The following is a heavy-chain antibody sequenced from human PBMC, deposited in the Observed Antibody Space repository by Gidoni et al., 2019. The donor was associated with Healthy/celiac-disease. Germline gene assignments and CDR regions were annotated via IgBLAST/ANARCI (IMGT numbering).Heavy chain of an antibody. Sequence: GRIKSKTDGGTTDYAAPVKGRFTISRDDSKNTLYLQMNSLKTEDTAVYYCTTDSDAGYYYYGMDVWGQGTTVTVSS. D-gene: IGHD3-10*01. V-gene: IGHV3-15*01. J-gene: IGHJ6*02. CDR3: TTDSDAGYYYYGMDV. CDR2: IKSKTDGGTT.